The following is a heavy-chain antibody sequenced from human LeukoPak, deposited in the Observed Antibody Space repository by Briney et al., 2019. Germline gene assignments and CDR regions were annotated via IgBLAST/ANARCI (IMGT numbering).Heavy chain of an antibody. J-gene: IGHJ4*02. CDR2: LYSNSIT. D-gene: IGHD1-26*01. V-gene: IGHV3-53*01. Sequence: GGSLRLSCAASGFTVNNNYMTWVRQAPGKGLEWVSVLYSNSITYYADSVKGRFTISRDSSKNTLYLQMNSLRAEDTAVYYCGRDLGGRSGYWGQGTLVTVSS. CDR3: GRDLGGRSGY. CDR1: GFTVNNNY.